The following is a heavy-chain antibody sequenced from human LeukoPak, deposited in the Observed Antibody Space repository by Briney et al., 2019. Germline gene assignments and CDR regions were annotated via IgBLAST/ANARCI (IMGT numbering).Heavy chain of an antibody. Sequence: PGGSLRLSCAASGFTFSTYAVNWVRQAPGKGLEWVSTISGSGDSTYYADSVKGRFTVSRDNSKDTLYLQMNSLRAEDTAVYYCAKTSQGGITMIVVVITFDYWGQGTLVTVSS. J-gene: IGHJ4*02. CDR3: AKTSQGGITMIVVVITFDY. V-gene: IGHV3-23*01. CDR1: GFTFSTYA. D-gene: IGHD3-22*01. CDR2: ISGSGDST.